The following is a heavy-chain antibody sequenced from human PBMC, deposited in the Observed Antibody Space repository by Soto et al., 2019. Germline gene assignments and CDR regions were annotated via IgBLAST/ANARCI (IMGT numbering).Heavy chain of an antibody. CDR2: IDWDDDK. CDR3: ARMPDYYDSSGYYSHYGMDV. D-gene: IGHD3-22*01. CDR1: GFSLSTSGMC. J-gene: IGHJ6*02. Sequence: SGPTLVNPTQTLTLTCTFSGFSLSTSGMCVSWIRQPPGKALEWLALIDWDDDKYYSTSLKTRLTISKDTSKNQVVLTMTNMDPVDTATYYCARMPDYYDSSGYYSHYGMDVWGQGTTVTAP. V-gene: IGHV2-70*01.